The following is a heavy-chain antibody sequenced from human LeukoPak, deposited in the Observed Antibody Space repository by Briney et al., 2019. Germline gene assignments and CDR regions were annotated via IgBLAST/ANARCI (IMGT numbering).Heavy chain of an antibody. Sequence: ASVKVSCKASGYTFTSYDINWVRQATGQGLEWMGWMNPNSGNSGYAQKFQGRVTMTRNTSISTAYMELSSLRSEDTAVYYCARDPNPPDSSGYYQNPPFDYWGQGTLVTVSS. J-gene: IGHJ4*02. CDR2: MNPNSGNS. CDR1: GYTFTSYD. D-gene: IGHD3-22*01. V-gene: IGHV1-8*01. CDR3: ARDPNPPDSSGYYQNPPFDY.